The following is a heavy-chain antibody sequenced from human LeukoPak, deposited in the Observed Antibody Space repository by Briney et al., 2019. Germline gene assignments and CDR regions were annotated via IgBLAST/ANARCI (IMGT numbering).Heavy chain of an antibody. V-gene: IGHV3-74*01. Sequence: PGGSLRLSCAASGFTFSNYWMHWVRQAPGKGLVWVSRINSDGGTTTYADSVKGRFTISRDNAKNTVYLQMNSLRADDTAVYYCAGGRTYSSSTLEDYWGQGTLVTVSS. J-gene: IGHJ4*02. D-gene: IGHD6-13*01. CDR3: AGGRTYSSSTLEDY. CDR2: INSDGGTT. CDR1: GFTFSNYW.